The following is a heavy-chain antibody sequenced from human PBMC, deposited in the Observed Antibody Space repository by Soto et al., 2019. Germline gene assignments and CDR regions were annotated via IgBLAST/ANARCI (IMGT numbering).Heavy chain of an antibody. Sequence: QVQLVESGGGVVQPGRSLRLSCAASGFTFSSYVMHWVRQSPGKGLEWVAVISYHGSIQYYADSVKGRFTISRDNSKNTLYLQMNSLRVDDTAVFYCAKDRGGSYPEAYYYYGMDVWGQGTTVTVSS. CDR1: GFTFSSYV. V-gene: IGHV3-30*18. CDR3: AKDRGGSYPEAYYYYGMDV. CDR2: ISYHGSIQ. J-gene: IGHJ6*02. D-gene: IGHD1-26*01.